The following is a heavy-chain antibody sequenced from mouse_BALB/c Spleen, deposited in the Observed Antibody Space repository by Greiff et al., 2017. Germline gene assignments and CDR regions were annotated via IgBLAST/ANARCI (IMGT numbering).Heavy chain of an antibody. V-gene: IGHV1S137*01. J-gene: IGHJ4*01. CDR2: ISTYYGDA. Sequence: QVQLQQSGAELVRPGVSVKISCKGSGYTFTDYAMHWVKQSHAKSLEWIGVISTYYGDASYNQKFKGKATMTVDKSSSTAYMELARLTSEDSAIYYCARYGGDAMDYWGQGTSVTVSS. CDR1: GYTFTDYA. D-gene: IGHD1-1*01. CDR3: ARYGGDAMDY.